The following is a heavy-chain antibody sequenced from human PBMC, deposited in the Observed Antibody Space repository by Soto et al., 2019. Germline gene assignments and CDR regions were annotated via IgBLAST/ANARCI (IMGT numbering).Heavy chain of an antibody. J-gene: IGHJ4*02. V-gene: IGHV3-21*05. D-gene: IGHD6-19*01. CDR2: ISSSSSYI. CDR1: GFTFSSYS. Sequence: GGSLRLSCAASGFTFSSYSMNWVRQATGKGLEWVSYISSSSSYIYYADSVKGRFTISRDNAKNSLYLQMNSLRAEDTAVYYCARDRAQSLVSRDYWGQGTLVTVSA. CDR3: ARDRAQSLVSRDY.